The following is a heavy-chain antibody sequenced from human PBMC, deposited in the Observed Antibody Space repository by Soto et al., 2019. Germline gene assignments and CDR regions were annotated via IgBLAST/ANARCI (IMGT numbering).Heavy chain of an antibody. D-gene: IGHD3-16*01. CDR2: TYYRSRWYS. J-gene: IGHJ6*02. CDR3: ARSEEDYDYYYYGLDV. Sequence: SQTLALACGISGDSVSSISCACNWVRQSPSRGLEWLGRTYYRSRWYSDFAVSVRGRIVINADTSKNQFSLQLNSVTPEDTAVYFCARSEEDYDYYYYGLDVWGQGTTVTVSS. V-gene: IGHV6-1*01. CDR1: GDSVSSISCA.